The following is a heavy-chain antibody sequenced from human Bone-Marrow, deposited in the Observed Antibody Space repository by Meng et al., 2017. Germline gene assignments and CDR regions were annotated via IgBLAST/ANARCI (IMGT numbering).Heavy chain of an antibody. CDR2: ISSSGGAT. CDR3: ARYGGNYNFDY. CDR1: GFTFSSHA. V-gene: IGHV3-23*01. J-gene: IGHJ4*02. Sequence: EVQLLASGGGLVQPGGFLRLSCAASGFTFSSHAMRWVRQAPGKGLEWVSAISSSGGATSYADSVKGRFTISRDNSKNTLYLQMNSLRADDTAVYYCARYGGNYNFDYWGQGTLVTVSS. D-gene: IGHD4/OR15-4a*01.